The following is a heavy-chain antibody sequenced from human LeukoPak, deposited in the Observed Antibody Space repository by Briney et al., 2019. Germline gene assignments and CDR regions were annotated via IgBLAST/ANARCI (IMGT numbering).Heavy chain of an antibody. D-gene: IGHD5-18*01. Sequence: GGSRRLSCEGSGFIFSDYSMSWVRQAPGKGLEWHSFISTSSNTIYYADSVRGRFTVSRDNGNNVLFLQMTGLRAEDTAAYYCARGAAHSYGYFSDYWGQGILVAVSS. CDR3: ARGAAHSYGYFSDY. V-gene: IGHV3-48*01. J-gene: IGHJ4*02. CDR1: GFIFSDYS. CDR2: ISTSSNTI.